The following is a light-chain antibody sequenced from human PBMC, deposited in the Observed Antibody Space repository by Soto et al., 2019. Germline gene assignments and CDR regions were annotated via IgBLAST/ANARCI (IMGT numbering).Light chain of an antibody. CDR1: SSDVDGYNY. Sequence: QSALTQPASVSGSPGQSITISCTGTSSDVDGYNYVSWYQQHPGKATKLMIYDVSNRPSGVSNRFSGSKSGNTASLTISGLQAEDEADYYCSSYTSSSTLYVFGTGTKVTVL. CDR3: SSYTSSSTLYV. CDR2: DVS. J-gene: IGLJ1*01. V-gene: IGLV2-14*01.